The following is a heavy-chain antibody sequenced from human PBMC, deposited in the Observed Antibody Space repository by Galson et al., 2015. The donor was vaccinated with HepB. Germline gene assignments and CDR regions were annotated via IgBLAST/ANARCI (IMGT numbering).Heavy chain of an antibody. D-gene: IGHD6-19*01. CDR1: GGPVGRDGFC. CDR2: MYFSGSA. Sequence: ETLSLTCTVSGGPVGRDGFCWSWVRQPPGKRLEWIGCMYFSGSATYNPSLRGRATISLDTTKNQFTLKVNSVTAADTAVYHCARVVAGHPTPDSWGQGTLVTVSS. J-gene: IGHJ4*02. CDR3: ARVVAGHPTPDS. V-gene: IGHV4-61*08.